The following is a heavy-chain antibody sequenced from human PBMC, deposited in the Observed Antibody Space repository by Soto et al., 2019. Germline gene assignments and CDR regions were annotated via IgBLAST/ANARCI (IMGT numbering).Heavy chain of an antibody. V-gene: IGHV3-23*01. J-gene: IGHJ4*02. D-gene: IGHD2-21*02. CDR1: GFTFSSYA. CDR3: AKDPPYCGGDCYYFDY. CDR2: ISGSGGST. Sequence: VQLLESGGGLVQPGGSLRLSCAASGFTFSSYAMSWVRQAPGKGLEWVSGISGSGGSTNYADSVKGRFTISRDNSKNTLYLQMNSLRAEDTAVYYCAKDPPYCGGDCYYFDYWGQGTLVTVSS.